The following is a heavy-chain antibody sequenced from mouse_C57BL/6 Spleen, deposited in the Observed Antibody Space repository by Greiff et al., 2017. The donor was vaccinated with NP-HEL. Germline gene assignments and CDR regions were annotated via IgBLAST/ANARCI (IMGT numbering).Heavy chain of an antibody. J-gene: IGHJ4*01. CDR2: ISDGGSYT. V-gene: IGHV5-4*01. CDR1: GFTFSSYA. CDR3: ARDRDYEYDEGASYYYAMYY. Sequence: DVQLVESGGGLVKPGGSLKLSCAASGFTFSSYAMSWVRQTPEKRLEWVATISDGGSYTYYPDNVKGRITISRDNTSNNLYLQMRHLKSEDTAMYYCARDRDYEYDEGASYYYAMYYWGQGTSVTVSS. D-gene: IGHD2-4*01.